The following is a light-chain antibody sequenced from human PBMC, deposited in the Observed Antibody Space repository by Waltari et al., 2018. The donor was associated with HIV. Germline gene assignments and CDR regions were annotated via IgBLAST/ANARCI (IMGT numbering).Light chain of an antibody. V-gene: IGLV1-51*01. CDR1: SSKFGNDF. J-gene: IGLJ3*02. CDR2: DNN. CDR3: GTWDTSLGAGV. Sequence: QSVLTQPPSVSAAPGQKVTISCSGSSSKFGNDFVSWYQHLPGAAPKLLSYDNNKRPSGISDRFSDSKSGTSATLGITGLQTGDEADYYCGTWDTSLGAGVFGGGTKLTVI.